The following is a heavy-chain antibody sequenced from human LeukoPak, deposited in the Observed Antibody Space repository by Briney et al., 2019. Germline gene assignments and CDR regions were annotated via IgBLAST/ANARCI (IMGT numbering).Heavy chain of an antibody. J-gene: IGHJ5*02. V-gene: IGHV1-69*05. CDR1: GGTFSSYA. D-gene: IGHD2-2*01. Sequence: SVKVSCKASGGTFSSYAISWVRQAPGQGLEWMGGIIPIFGTANYAQKFQGRVTITTDESTSTAYMELSSLRSEDTAVYYCASHRGSTSVANWFDPWGQGTLVTVSS. CDR3: ASHRGSTSVANWFDP. CDR2: IIPIFGTA.